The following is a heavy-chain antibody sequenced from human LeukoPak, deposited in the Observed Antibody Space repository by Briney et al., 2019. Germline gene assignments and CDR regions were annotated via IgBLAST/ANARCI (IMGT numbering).Heavy chain of an antibody. D-gene: IGHD2-2*01. V-gene: IGHV3-21*01. J-gene: IGHJ5*02. CDR3: ASDLVPAAAGEGWFDP. CDR2: ISSSSSYI. Sequence: PGGSLRLSCAASGFTFSSYSMIWVRQAPGKGLEWFSSISSSSSYIYYADSVKGRFTISRDNAKNSLYLQMNSLRAEDRAVYYCASDLVPAAAGEGWFDPWGQGTLVTVSS. CDR1: GFTFSSYS.